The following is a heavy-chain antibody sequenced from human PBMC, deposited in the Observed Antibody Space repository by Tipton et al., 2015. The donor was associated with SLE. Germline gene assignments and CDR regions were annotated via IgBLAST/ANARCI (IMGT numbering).Heavy chain of an antibody. CDR1: GYTFTNYA. Sequence: QSGAEVKKPGASVKVSCKASGYTFTNYAIFWVRQAPGQGLEWMGWISTYTGTTDYAQEFQGRVTMTRDRSTDTVYMELSSLTSEDTAHYYCASRYDCSGPSCFDAFDIWGQGTLVTVSS. J-gene: IGHJ3*02. CDR3: ASRYDCSGPSCFDAFDI. D-gene: IGHD2-15*01. V-gene: IGHV1-18*01. CDR2: ISTYTGTT.